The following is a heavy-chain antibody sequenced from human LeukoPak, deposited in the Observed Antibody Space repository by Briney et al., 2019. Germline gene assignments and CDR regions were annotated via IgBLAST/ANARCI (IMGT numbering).Heavy chain of an antibody. Sequence: ASVKVSYKASGYTFTSYGISWVRQAPGQGLEWMGWISAYNGNTNYAQKLQGRVTMTTDTSTSTAYMELRSLRSDDTAVYYCARAALAYCGGDCYSEMDYWGQGTLVTVSS. V-gene: IGHV1-18*01. CDR1: GYTFTSYG. CDR2: ISAYNGNT. CDR3: ARAALAYCGGDCYSEMDY. J-gene: IGHJ4*02. D-gene: IGHD2-21*02.